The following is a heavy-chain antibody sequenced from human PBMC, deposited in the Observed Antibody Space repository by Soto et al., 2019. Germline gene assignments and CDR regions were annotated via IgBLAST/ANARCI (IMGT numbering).Heavy chain of an antibody. Sequence: ASVKVSCKASGYTFTSYDINWVRQATGQGLEWMGWMNPNSGNTGYAQKFQGRVTMTRNTSISTAYMELSSLRSEDTAVYYCARVIGFGESTPCYYGMDVWGQGTTVTVSS. J-gene: IGHJ6*02. CDR1: GYTFTSYD. CDR3: ARVIGFGESTPCYYGMDV. V-gene: IGHV1-8*01. D-gene: IGHD3-10*01. CDR2: MNPNSGNT.